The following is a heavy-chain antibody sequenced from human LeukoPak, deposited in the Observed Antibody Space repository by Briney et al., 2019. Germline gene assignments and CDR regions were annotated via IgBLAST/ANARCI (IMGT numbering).Heavy chain of an antibody. D-gene: IGHD2-15*01. J-gene: IGHJ4*02. Sequence: SETLSLTCTVSGGSISSSSYYWGWIRQPPGKGLEWIGSIYYSGSTYYNPSLKSRVTISVDTSKNQFSLKLSSVTAADTAVYYCARGKSAIVVVVAATWYYFDYWGQGTLVTVSS. CDR3: ARGKSAIVVVVAATWYYFDY. CDR2: IYYSGST. CDR1: GGSISSSSYY. V-gene: IGHV4-39*07.